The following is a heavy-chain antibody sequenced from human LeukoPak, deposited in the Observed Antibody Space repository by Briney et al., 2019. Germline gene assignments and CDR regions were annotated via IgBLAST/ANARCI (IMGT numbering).Heavy chain of an antibody. J-gene: IGHJ5*02. CDR1: GYTFTIYD. CDR2: MNPNSGNT. Sequence: ASVKVSCKSSGYTFTIYDINWVRQATGQGLEWMGWMNPNSGNTGYAQKFQGRVTMTRNTSISTAYMELSSLRSEDTAVYYCARGGRYDFWSGYYNWFDPWGQGTLVTVSS. V-gene: IGHV1-8*01. CDR3: ARGGRYDFWSGYYNWFDP. D-gene: IGHD3-3*01.